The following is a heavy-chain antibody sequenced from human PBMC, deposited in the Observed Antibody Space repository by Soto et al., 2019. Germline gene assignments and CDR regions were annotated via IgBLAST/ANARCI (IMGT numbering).Heavy chain of an antibody. CDR3: ARDRTDSGYYTNWLDP. Sequence: SVKVSCKASGGTFGSDAITWVRQGHGQGLEWVGRIIPIFGTTNYAQNLQGRVTISADKSTLTSYMELHSLTPDDTALYYCARDRTDSGYYTNWLDPWGQGTQVTVSS. CDR1: GGTFGSDA. D-gene: IGHD3-22*01. V-gene: IGHV1-69*06. J-gene: IGHJ5*02. CDR2: IIPIFGTT.